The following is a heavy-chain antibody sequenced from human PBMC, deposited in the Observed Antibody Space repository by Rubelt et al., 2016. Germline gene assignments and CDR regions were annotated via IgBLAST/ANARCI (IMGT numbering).Heavy chain of an antibody. CDR3: ARDMTFTVTTWIDY. J-gene: IGHJ4*02. D-gene: IGHD4-17*01. CDR2: ISSSSSYI. Sequence: SISSSSSYIYYADSVKGRFTISRDNAKNSLYLQMNSLRAEDTAVYYCARDMTFTVTTWIDYWGQGTLVTVSS. V-gene: IGHV3-21*01.